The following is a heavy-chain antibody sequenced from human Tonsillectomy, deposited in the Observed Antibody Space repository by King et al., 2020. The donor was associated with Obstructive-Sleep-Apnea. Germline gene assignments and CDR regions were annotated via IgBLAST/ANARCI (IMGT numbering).Heavy chain of an antibody. CDR1: GFTFSNYG. J-gene: IGHJ4*02. D-gene: IGHD6-13*01. Sequence: VQLVESGGGVVQPGGSLRLSCAASGFTFSNYGMHWVRQAAGKGLGWVAFMHYDGSNKYYADSVKGRFTISRDNSKNTLYLQMKSLRAEDTAVYYCAKGLAAPGTPQDYWGQGTLVTVSS. CDR3: AKGLAAPGTPQDY. V-gene: IGHV3-30*02. CDR2: MHYDGSNK.